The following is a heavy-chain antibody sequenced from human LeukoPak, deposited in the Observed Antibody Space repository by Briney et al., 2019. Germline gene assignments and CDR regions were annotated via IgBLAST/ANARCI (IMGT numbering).Heavy chain of an antibody. J-gene: IGHJ4*02. V-gene: IGHV3-23*01. CDR3: ALVGATTGGY. D-gene: IGHD1-26*01. Sequence: GGSLRLSCAASGFPFSTYAMSWVRQAPGKGLEWVSSIRGSDGSTYYADSVKGRFAISRDNSKNTLYLQMNSLRAEDTAVYYCALVGATTGGYWGQGTLVTVSS. CDR1: GFPFSTYA. CDR2: IRGSDGST.